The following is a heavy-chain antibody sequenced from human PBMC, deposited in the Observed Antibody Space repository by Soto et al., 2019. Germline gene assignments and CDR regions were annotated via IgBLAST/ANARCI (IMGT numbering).Heavy chain of an antibody. CDR1: GGSISSSRYY. V-gene: IGHV4-39*01. CDR3: ARHSDGSSSWHDY. D-gene: IGHD6-13*01. J-gene: IGHJ4*02. CDR2: IYYSGNT. Sequence: QLQLQASGPGLVKPSETLSLTCTFSGGSISSSRYYWGWIRQPPGKGMEWIGSIYYSGNTYYNPSLKSRVTISVDTSKNQFSLKRSSVTAADTAVYYCARHSDGSSSWHDYWGQGTLVTVSS.